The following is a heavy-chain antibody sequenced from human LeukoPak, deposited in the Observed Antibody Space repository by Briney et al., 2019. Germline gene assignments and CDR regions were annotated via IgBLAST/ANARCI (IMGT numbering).Heavy chain of an antibody. Sequence: SEILSLTCTVSGGSISSGSYYWSWIRQPAGKGLEWIGRIYTSGSTNYNPSLKSRVTISVDTSKNQFSLKLSSVTAADTAVYYCASELAGIFDYWGQGTLVTVSS. CDR1: GGSISSGSYY. J-gene: IGHJ4*02. D-gene: IGHD3-10*01. CDR3: ASELAGIFDY. V-gene: IGHV4-61*02. CDR2: IYTSGST.